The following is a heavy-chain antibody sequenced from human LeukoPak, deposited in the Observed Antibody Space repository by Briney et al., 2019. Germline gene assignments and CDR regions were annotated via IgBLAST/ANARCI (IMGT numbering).Heavy chain of an antibody. V-gene: IGHV1-2*06. D-gene: IGHD5-12*01. CDR3: ARGGYGDYYYYYMDV. CDR2: INPNSGGT. J-gene: IGHJ6*03. CDR1: GYTFTGYY. Sequence: ASVKVSCKASGYTFTGYYMHWVRQAPGQGLEWMGRINPNSGGTNYAQKFQGRVTMTRDTSISTAYMELSRLRSDDTAVYYCARGGYGDYYYYYMDVWGKGTTVTVSS.